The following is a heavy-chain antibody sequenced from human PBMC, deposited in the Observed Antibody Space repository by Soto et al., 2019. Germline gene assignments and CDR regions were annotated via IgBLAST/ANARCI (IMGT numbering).Heavy chain of an antibody. J-gene: IGHJ6*02. CDR1: GFTFSSYG. CDR3: ARGLLGGVYYYYYYGMDV. V-gene: IGHV3-33*01. Sequence: GGSLRLSCAASGFTFSSYGMHWVRQAPGKGLEWVAVIWYDGSNKYYADSVKGRFTISRDNSKNTLYLQMNSLRAEDTAVYYCARGLLGGVYYYYYYGMDVWGQGTTVTVSS. CDR2: IWYDGSNK. D-gene: IGHD3-3*02.